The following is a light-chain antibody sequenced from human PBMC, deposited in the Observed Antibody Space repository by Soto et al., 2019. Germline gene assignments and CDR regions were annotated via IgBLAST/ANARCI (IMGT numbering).Light chain of an antibody. J-gene: IGKJ2*01. CDR2: GAS. CDR3: HQYGSSPSYI. Sequence: EIVLTQSPGTLSLSPGERATLSCRASQSVSSSSYLAWYQQKPGQAPRLLIYGASSRATGIPDRFSRSGSEKDFTLTISRLEPEDFAVYYRHQYGSSPSYIFGQGTKLESK. CDR1: QSVSSSSY. V-gene: IGKV3-20*01.